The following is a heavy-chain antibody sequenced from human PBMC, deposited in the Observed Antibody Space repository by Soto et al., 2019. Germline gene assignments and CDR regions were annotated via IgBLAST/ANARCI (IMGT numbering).Heavy chain of an antibody. CDR1: GFPFNTYG. CDR3: ARSDCTGAYCYSWPFNYGVDV. D-gene: IGHD2-21*02. CDR2: IWYDGSNK. V-gene: IGHV3-33*08. Sequence: GGSLRLSCATSGFPFNTYGMHWVRQAPGKGLEWVAIIWYDGSNKYYADSVKGRFTISRDNSKNTLSLQMNSLRAEDTALYYCARSDCTGAYCYSWPFNYGVDVWGQGTPVTVSS. J-gene: IGHJ6*02.